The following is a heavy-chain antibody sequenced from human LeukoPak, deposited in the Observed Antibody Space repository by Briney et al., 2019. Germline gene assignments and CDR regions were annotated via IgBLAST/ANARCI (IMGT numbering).Heavy chain of an antibody. V-gene: IGHV4-31*03. CDR3: ARVPEYQLPGGHNWFDP. D-gene: IGHD2-2*01. CDR2: IYYSGST. Sequence: SETLSLTCTVSGGSISSGGYYWRWIRQHPGKGLEWIGYIYYSGSTYYNPSLKSRVTISVDTSKNQFSLKLSSVTAADTAVYYCARVPEYQLPGGHNWFDPWGQGTLVAVSS. CDR1: GGSISSGGYY. J-gene: IGHJ5*02.